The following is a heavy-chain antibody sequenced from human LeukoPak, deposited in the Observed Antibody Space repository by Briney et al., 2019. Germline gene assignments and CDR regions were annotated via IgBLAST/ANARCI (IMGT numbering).Heavy chain of an antibody. CDR2: IWHDGSVE. J-gene: IGHJ6*03. D-gene: IGHD3-16*01. Sequence: QPGRYLRLSCTASGFMFSRLGMQWVRQAPGEGLEWVAMIWHDGSVEEYADSVKGRFTISRDNSQNTLYLQMNSLRDDDTAVYYCAKEGDQFRGYLDAWGKGTTVTVSS. CDR3: AKEGDQFRGYLDA. V-gene: IGHV3-33*06. CDR1: GFMFSRLG.